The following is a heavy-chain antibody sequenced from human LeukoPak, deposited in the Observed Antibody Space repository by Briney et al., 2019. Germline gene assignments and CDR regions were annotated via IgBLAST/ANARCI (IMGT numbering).Heavy chain of an antibody. D-gene: IGHD3-16*01. J-gene: IGHJ5*02. Sequence: ASVKVSCKASGYTFTSYAMNWVRQAPGQGLEWMGWINTNTGNPTYAQGFTGRFVFSLDTSVSTTYLQINNLKAEDTAVYYCARAPPGGTNWFDPWGQGTLVTVSS. V-gene: IGHV7-4-1*02. CDR2: INTNTGNP. CDR3: ARAPPGGTNWFDP. CDR1: GYTFTSYA.